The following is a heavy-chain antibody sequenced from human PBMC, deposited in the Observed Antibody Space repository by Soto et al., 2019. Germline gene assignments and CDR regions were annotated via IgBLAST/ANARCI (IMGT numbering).Heavy chain of an antibody. CDR2: IIPVFDKA. D-gene: IGHD3-16*01. J-gene: IGHJ3*01. Sequence: QVQLVQSGADVKKPGSSVRVSCKTSGGPFGNSDISWVRQAPAQRLEWIGEIIPVFDKANYAQNFQGRLTITADDSTATVFMQLSSLRSEDTAVYFCARLRRDWGDAFDLWGQGTLVTVSS. CDR3: ARLRRDWGDAFDL. V-gene: IGHV1-69*01. CDR1: GGPFGNSD.